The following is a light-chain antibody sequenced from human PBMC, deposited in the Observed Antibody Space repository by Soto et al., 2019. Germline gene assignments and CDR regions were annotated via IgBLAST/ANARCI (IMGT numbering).Light chain of an antibody. CDR3: CSFGGVNIYV. Sequence: QSALTQPASVSGSPGQSITISCTGTSSDVGTYKLVSWYQHFPGKAPKLIIFEVTKRPSGVSNRFSGSKSGNTASLTISGLQADDEADYYCCSFGGVNIYVFGTGTKLTVL. J-gene: IGLJ1*01. CDR1: SSDVGTYKL. CDR2: EVT. V-gene: IGLV2-23*02.